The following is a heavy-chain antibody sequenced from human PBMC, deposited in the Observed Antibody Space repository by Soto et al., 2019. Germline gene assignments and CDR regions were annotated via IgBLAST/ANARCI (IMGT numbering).Heavy chain of an antibody. V-gene: IGHV3-30*18. CDR1: GFTFSSYG. J-gene: IGHJ4*02. CDR2: ISYDGSNK. Sequence: GGSLRLSCAASGFTFSSYGMHWVRQAPGKGLEWVAVISYDGSNKYYADSVKGRFTISRDNSKNTLYLQMNSLRAEDTAVYYCAKDAVPLLWFGELCGYFDYWGQGTLVTVSS. CDR3: AKDAVPLLWFGELCGYFDY. D-gene: IGHD3-10*01.